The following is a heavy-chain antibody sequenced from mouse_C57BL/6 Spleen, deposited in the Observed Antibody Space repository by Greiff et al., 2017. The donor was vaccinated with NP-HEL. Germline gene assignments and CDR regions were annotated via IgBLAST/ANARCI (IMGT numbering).Heavy chain of an antibody. D-gene: IGHD2-3*01. CDR3: ARGIYDGPYFDY. Sequence: QVQLQRPGAELVRPGSSVKLSCKASGYTFTSYWMHWVKQRPIQGLEWIGNIDPSDSETHYNQKFKDKATLTVDKSSSTAYMQLSSLTSEDSAVYYCARGIYDGPYFDYWGQGTTLTVSS. CDR2: IDPSDSET. CDR1: GYTFTSYW. V-gene: IGHV1-52*01. J-gene: IGHJ2*01.